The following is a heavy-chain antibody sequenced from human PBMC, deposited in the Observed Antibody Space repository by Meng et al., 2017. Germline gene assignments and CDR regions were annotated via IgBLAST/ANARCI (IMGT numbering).Heavy chain of an antibody. J-gene: IGHJ5*02. Sequence: QVQRVGDGLLKPSWTLSLAGDVYGGSFSGYDWSVIRQPPGKGLEWIGEINHSGSTNYTPSLKSRVTISVDTSKNQFSLKLSSVTAADTAVYYCARDYHNWNPKINWFDPWGQGTLVTVSS. CDR2: INHSGST. CDR3: ARDYHNWNPKINWFDP. V-gene: IGHV4-34*01. CDR1: GGSFSGYD. D-gene: IGHD1-20*01.